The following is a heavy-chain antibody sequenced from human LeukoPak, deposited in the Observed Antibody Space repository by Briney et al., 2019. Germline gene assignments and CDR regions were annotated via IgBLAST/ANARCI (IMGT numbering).Heavy chain of an antibody. V-gene: IGHV4-61*01. D-gene: IGHD1-26*01. CDR3: ARERRREGPFDY. J-gene: IGHJ4*02. CDR2: IYYSGST. CDR1: GGSVSSGSYY. Sequence: SETLSLTCTVSGGSVSSGSYYWSWIRQPPGKGLEWIGYIYYSGSTNYNPSLKSRVTISVDTSKNQFSLKLSSVTPADTAVYYCARERRREGPFDYWGQGTLVTVSS.